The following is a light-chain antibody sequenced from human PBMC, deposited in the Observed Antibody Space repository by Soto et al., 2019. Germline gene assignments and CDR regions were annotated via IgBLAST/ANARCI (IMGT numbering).Light chain of an antibody. J-gene: IGKJ2*01. Sequence: DIVMTQSPLSLPVTPGEPASISCRSSQSLLYGAGYMYVDWYLQKPGQPPQLLIFLGSNRASGVADGVSGSVSGTDFTLKINEVETEDVGVYYGMQTLQTPYTFGQGIKLEI. CDR3: MQTLQTPYT. CDR2: LGS. CDR1: QSLLYGAGYMY. V-gene: IGKV2-28*01.